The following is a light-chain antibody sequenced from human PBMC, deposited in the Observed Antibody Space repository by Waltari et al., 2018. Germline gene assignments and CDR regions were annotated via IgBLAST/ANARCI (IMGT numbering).Light chain of an antibody. CDR1: SSDVGSYNL. J-gene: IGLJ2*01. CDR2: EVS. Sequence: QSALTQPASVSGSPGQSITISCTGTSSDVGSYNLFPWYQQHPGKAPKFMIYEVSKRPSGVSNRFSGSKSGNTASLTISGLQAEDEADYYCCSYAGSSTVVFGGGTKLTVL. V-gene: IGLV2-23*02. CDR3: CSYAGSSTVV.